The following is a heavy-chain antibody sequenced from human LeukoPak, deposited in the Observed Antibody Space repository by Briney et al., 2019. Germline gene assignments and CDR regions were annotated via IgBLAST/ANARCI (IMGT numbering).Heavy chain of an antibody. D-gene: IGHD5-18*01. J-gene: IGHJ4*02. Sequence: ASVKVSCKASGYTFTSYSIHWVRQAPGQGLEWMGIINPSGGTTTYTQKFQGRVTMTRDMSTSTVYMELSSLRSEDTGVYYCAREGGDTPMVKFDSWGQGTLVTVSS. CDR1: GYTFTSYS. CDR3: AREGGDTPMVKFDS. CDR2: INPSGGTT. V-gene: IGHV1-46*01.